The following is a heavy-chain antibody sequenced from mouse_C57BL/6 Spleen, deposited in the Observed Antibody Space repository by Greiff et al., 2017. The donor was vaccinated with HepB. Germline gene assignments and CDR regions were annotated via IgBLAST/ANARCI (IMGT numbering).Heavy chain of an antibody. J-gene: IGHJ4*01. Sequence: QVQLQQPGAELVRPGSSVKLSCKASGYTFTSYWMHWVKQRPIQGLEWIGNIDPSDSETHYNQKFKDKATLTVDKSSSTAYMQLSSLTSEDSAVYYCARRRQGEYYYAMDYWGQGTSVTVSS. CDR1: GYTFTSYW. V-gene: IGHV1-52*01. CDR2: IDPSDSET. CDR3: ARRRQGEYYYAMDY.